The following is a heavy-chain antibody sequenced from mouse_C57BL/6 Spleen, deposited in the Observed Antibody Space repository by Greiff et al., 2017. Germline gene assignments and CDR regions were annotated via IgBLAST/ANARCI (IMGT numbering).Heavy chain of an antibody. CDR2: ISSGGDYI. V-gene: IGHV5-9-1*02. CDR1: GFTFSSYA. D-gene: IGHD3-2*02. J-gene: IGHJ2*01. CDR3: TRASSNSGYAGGYFDY. Sequence: EVKLVESGEGLVKPGGSLKLSCAASGFTFSSYAMSWVRQTPEKRLGWVAYISSGGDYIYYADTVQGRFTISRDNARTTLYLQLSHLKSDDTAMSYCTRASSNSGYAGGYFDYWGQGTTRTVSS.